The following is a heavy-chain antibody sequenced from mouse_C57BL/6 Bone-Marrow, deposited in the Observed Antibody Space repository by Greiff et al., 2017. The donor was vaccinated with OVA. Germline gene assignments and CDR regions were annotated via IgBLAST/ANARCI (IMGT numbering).Heavy chain of an antibody. Sequence: QVQLQQSGAELVRPGASVTLSCKASGYTFTDYEMHWVKQTPVHGLEWIGAIDPETGGTAYNQKFKGKAILTADKSSTTAYMELRSLTSEDSAVYYCTHYDGYPGFAYWGQGTLVTVSA. J-gene: IGHJ3*01. V-gene: IGHV1-15*01. D-gene: IGHD2-3*01. CDR2: IDPETGGT. CDR3: THYDGYPGFAY. CDR1: GYTFTDYE.